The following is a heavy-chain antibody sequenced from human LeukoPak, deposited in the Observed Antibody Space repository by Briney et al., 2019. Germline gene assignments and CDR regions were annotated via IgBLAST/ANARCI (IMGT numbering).Heavy chain of an antibody. J-gene: IGHJ3*02. Sequence: QPGRSLRLSCVGSGYTLDEYAMHWVRQVPGKGLEWVAHISWDSGSLGYVDSVKGRFTVSRDNAKKSLYLQMNSLRPDDTAWYHCAKGYDSSGSDAFDIWGLGTKVTVSS. CDR3: AKGYDSSGSDAFDI. CDR1: GYTLDEYA. V-gene: IGHV3-9*01. D-gene: IGHD3-22*01. CDR2: ISWDSGSL.